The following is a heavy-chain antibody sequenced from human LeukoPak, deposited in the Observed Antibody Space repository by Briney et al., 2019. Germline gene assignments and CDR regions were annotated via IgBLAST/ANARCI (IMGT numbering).Heavy chain of an antibody. J-gene: IGHJ4*02. Sequence: PVGSLRLSCAASGFTFSSYAMHWVRQAPGKGLEWGAVISYDGSNKYYADSVKGRFTISRDNSKNTLYLQMNSLRAEDTAVYYCARDPVATINYFDYWGQRTLVTVSS. CDR1: GFTFSSYA. CDR2: ISYDGSNK. CDR3: ARDPVATINYFDY. D-gene: IGHD5-12*01. V-gene: IGHV3-30-3*01.